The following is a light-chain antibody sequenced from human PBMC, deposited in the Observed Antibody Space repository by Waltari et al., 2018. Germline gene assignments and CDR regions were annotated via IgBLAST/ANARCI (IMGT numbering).Light chain of an antibody. V-gene: IGKV3-20*01. CDR2: GAS. J-gene: IGKJ4*01. CDR3: QQYDGVVLT. CDR1: QSVSYNF. Sequence: EIVLTQSPGTLSLSPGERATLSCRASQSVSYNFLNWYQQKPRQAPRLLIHGASSRATGIPDRFSGSGSGTDFTLTISRLEPEDFAVYYCQQYDGVVLTFGGGTKVEI.